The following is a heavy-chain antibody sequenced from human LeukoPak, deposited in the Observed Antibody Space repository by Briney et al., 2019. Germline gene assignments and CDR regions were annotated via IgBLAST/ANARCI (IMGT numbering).Heavy chain of an antibody. CDR1: GYTFSDQY. Sequence: ASVKVSCKASGYTFSDQYMQWLQLAPGKGLEWVGRLDPEEGKTIYAEKFQGRVTITADTSTDTSYMELSRLTSEDTAVYYCATGKLYTTNWHFDIWGRGTLVTVSS. CDR2: LDPEEGKT. J-gene: IGHJ2*01. CDR3: ATGKLYTTNWHFDI. V-gene: IGHV1-69-2*01. D-gene: IGHD1-26*01.